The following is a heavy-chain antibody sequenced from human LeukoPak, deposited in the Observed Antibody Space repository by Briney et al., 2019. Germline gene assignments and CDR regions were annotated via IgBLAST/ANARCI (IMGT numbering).Heavy chain of an antibody. D-gene: IGHD3-10*01. V-gene: IGHV3-33*01. CDR2: IWYDGSNK. J-gene: IGHJ4*02. CDR1: GFTFSSYG. Sequence: LAGGSLRLSCAASGFTFSSYGMHWVRQAPGKGLEWVAVIWYDGSNKYYADSVKGRFTISRDNSKNTLYLQMNSLRAEDTAVYYCAREEYGSGSYYALDYWGQGTLVTVSS. CDR3: AREEYGSGSYYALDY.